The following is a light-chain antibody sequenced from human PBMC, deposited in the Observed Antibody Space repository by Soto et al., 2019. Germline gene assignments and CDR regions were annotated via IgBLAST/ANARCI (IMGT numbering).Light chain of an antibody. CDR2: SNN. J-gene: IGLJ2*01. Sequence: QAVVTQPPSASGTPGQRVTISCSGSSSNIGSYPVNWYQQLPGTAPKLLMYSNNQRPSGVPDRFSGSKSGTSASLAISGLQSEDEAAYYCAAWDDSLSGVVFGGGTKLTVL. CDR3: AAWDDSLSGVV. V-gene: IGLV1-44*01. CDR1: SSNIGSYP.